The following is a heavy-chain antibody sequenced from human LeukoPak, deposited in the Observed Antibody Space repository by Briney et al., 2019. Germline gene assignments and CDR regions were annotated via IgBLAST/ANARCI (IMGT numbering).Heavy chain of an antibody. CDR1: GGSISSYD. D-gene: IGHD5-18*01. J-gene: IGHJ4*02. V-gene: IGHV4-59*08. CDR2: IYYSGST. Sequence: SETLSLTCTVSGGSISSYDRSWVRQPPGKGLEWIGDIYYSGSTNYNPYLKSRVTITVDTSKKQFSLMLSSVIAADTAALYCCGHGYGYSYYFDYWGQGTLVTVSS. CDR3: CGHGYGYSYYFDY.